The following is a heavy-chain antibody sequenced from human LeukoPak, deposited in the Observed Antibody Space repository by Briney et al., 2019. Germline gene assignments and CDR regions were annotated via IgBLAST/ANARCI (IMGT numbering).Heavy chain of an antibody. CDR3: ARGGHTSSWDYFDF. V-gene: IGHV3-9*01. J-gene: IGHJ4*02. Sequence: GGSLRLSCAASGFRFDESDMHWVRQAPGKGPEWVSGINWNSGSIAYANSVRGRFAISRDNANNSLSLQMNSLRVEDTAFYYCARGGHTSSWDYFDFWGQGTLVTVSS. D-gene: IGHD6-13*01. CDR2: INWNSGSI. CDR1: GFRFDESD.